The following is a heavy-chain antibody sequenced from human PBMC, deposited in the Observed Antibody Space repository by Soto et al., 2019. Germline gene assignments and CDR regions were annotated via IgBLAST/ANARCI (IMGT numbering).Heavy chain of an antibody. CDR3: AGRVGMGASDI. V-gene: IGHV3-11*01. CDR2: IGSSGGST. Sequence: GGSLRLSCAASGVTFSDYYMSWIRQAPGKGPEWVSHIGSSGGSTYYADSVRGRFTISRDNAKNSLYLQMNSLSAEDTALYYCAGRVGMGASDIWGQGTMVTVSS. D-gene: IGHD2-21*01. CDR1: GVTFSDYY. J-gene: IGHJ3*02.